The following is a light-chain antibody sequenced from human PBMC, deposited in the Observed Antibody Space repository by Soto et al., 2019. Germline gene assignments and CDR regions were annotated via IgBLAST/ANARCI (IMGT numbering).Light chain of an antibody. V-gene: IGKV1-5*01. CDR2: DAS. J-gene: IGKJ2*01. CDR3: QQYSLYYT. Sequence: DIQMTQSPSTLSASVGDRVTITCRASQTIRNWLAWYQQKPGKAPKLLIYDASSLESGVPSRFSGSGSGTEFTLTISSLQPDDFATYYCQQYSLYYTFGQGTKLEI. CDR1: QTIRNW.